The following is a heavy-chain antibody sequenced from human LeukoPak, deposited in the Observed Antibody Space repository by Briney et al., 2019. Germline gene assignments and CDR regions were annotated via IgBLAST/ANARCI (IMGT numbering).Heavy chain of an antibody. J-gene: IGHJ1*01. CDR2: ISSSSRSI. CDR1: GFTFSFYR. V-gene: IGHV3-48*04. D-gene: IGHD3-10*01. CDR3: ARDWGEDYGSGSTGAEFFQH. Sequence: PGGSLRLSCAASGFTFSFYRMNWVRQAPGKGLEWVSYISSSSRSINYAESVKGRFTISRDNAKNSLYLQMNSLRAEDTAVYYCARDWGEDYGSGSTGAEFFQHWGRGTLVTVSS.